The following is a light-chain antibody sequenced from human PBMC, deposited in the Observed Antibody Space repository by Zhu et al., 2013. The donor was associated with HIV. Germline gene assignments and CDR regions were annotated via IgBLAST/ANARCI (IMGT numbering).Light chain of an antibody. CDR2: EVT. CDR3: TSYTSSSTWV. CDR1: SNDVGGYDY. V-gene: IGLV2-14*01. J-gene: IGLJ3*02. Sequence: QSALTQPASVSGSPGQSITISCTGSSNDVGGYDYVSWYQQHPGKAPKLILYEVTKRPSGISNRFSGSKSGNTASLTISGLQPEDEADYYCTSYTSSSTWVFGGGTKLTVL.